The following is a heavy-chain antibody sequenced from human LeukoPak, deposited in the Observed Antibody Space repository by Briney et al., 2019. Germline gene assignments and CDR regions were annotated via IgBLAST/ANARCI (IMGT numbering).Heavy chain of an antibody. CDR2: ISGSGGST. D-gene: IGHD6-13*01. V-gene: IGHV3-23*01. Sequence: GGSLRLSCAASGFTLSAYEMNWVRQAPGKGLEWVSAISGSGGSTYYADSVKGRFTISRDNSKNTLYLQMNSLRAEDTAVYYCAKDFSGPKYSSSWYVAFDIWGQGTMVTVSS. CDR1: GFTLSAYE. CDR3: AKDFSGPKYSSSWYVAFDI. J-gene: IGHJ3*02.